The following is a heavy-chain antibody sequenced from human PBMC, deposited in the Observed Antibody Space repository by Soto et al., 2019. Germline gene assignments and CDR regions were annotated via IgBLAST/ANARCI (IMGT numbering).Heavy chain of an antibody. CDR1: SGSISSGGYY. D-gene: IGHD4-17*01. J-gene: IGHJ5*02. CDR2: IYYSGST. V-gene: IGHV4-31*03. CDR3: ARGGDDYGDANWFDP. Sequence: QVQLQESGPGLVKPSQTLSLTCTVSSGSISSGGYYWSWIRQHPGKGLEWIGYIYYSGSTYYNPSLKSRVTISVDTSKNQFSLKLSSVTAADTAVYYCARGGDDYGDANWFDPWGQGTLVTVSS.